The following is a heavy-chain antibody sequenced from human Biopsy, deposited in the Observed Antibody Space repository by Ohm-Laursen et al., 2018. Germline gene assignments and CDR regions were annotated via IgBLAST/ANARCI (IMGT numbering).Heavy chain of an antibody. CDR2: INPSHGRT. J-gene: IGHJ3*02. CDR3: ARATLDCYDSNGYGADAFDI. CDR1: GYTFTGFS. V-gene: IGHV1-46*03. D-gene: IGHD3-22*01. Sequence: GASVKVSCKASGYTFTGFSMHWVRQAPGQGLQWMGLINPSHGRTGSAQTFEGRFTMTRDTSTSTSYMELSSLRSEGTAIDYYARATLDCYDSNGYGADAFDIWGQGTMVTVSS.